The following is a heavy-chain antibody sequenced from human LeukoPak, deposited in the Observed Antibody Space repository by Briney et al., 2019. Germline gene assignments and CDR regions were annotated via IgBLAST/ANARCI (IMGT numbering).Heavy chain of an antibody. D-gene: IGHD6-13*01. Sequence: SQTLSVTCSVSGGSINSGHYYWSWIRPPPGKGLEWIGYIYYSGSAYYNPSLKSRVTISVDTSKNQFSLNLSSVTAADTAVYSCARAPEQFSSSWYWFDPWGQGTLVTVSS. J-gene: IGHJ5*02. V-gene: IGHV4-30-4*01. CDR1: GGSINSGHYY. CDR3: ARAPEQFSSSWYWFDP. CDR2: IYYSGSA.